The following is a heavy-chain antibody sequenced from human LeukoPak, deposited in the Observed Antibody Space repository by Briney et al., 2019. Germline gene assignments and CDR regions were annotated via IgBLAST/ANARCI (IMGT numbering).Heavy chain of an antibody. J-gene: IGHJ4*02. D-gene: IGHD6-13*01. CDR3: ARDRTGYSSSWLGY. Sequence: GGSLRLSCAASGFTFSSYIMNWVRQAPGKGLEWVSSISSSSSYIYYADSVKGRFTISRDNAKNSLYLQMNSLRAEDTAVYYCARDRTGYSSSWLGYWGQGTLVTVSS. CDR2: ISSSSSYI. CDR1: GFTFSSYI. V-gene: IGHV3-21*01.